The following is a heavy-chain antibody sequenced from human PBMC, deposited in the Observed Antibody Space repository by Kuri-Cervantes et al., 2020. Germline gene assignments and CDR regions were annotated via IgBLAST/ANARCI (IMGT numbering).Heavy chain of an antibody. CDR1: GFTFSSYG. CDR2: IRYDGSKK. V-gene: IGHV3-30*02. J-gene: IGHJ4*02. Sequence: GESLKISCAASGFTFSSYGMHWGRQAPGKGLEWVAFIRYDGSKKYYADSVKGRFTISRDKVKNTLYLQMNSLRAEDTAVYYCSKQGGSEDYWGQGTLVTVSS. CDR3: SKQGGSEDY.